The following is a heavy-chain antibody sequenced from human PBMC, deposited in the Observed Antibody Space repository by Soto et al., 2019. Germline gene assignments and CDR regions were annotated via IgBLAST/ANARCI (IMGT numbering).Heavy chain of an antibody. CDR1: GYTFTRYA. J-gene: IGHJ4*02. V-gene: IGHV1-3*01. Sequence: QVQLVQSGAEVKKPGASVKVSSKASGYTFTRYAMDWGRQAPGQRLEWMGWIDAGNGNTKYSQKFQGRVTITRDTSASTGYMELSSLRSEDTAVYYCARGMISGYSRRTDYWGQGTLVTASS. CDR2: IDAGNGNT. CDR3: ARGMISGYSRRTDY. D-gene: IGHD3-22*01.